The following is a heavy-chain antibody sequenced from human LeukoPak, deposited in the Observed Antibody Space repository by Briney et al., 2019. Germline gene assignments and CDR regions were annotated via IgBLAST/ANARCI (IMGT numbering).Heavy chain of an antibody. Sequence: GGSLRLSCAASGFTFSSYAMSWVRQAPGKGLEWVSAISGSGGSTYYADSVKGRFTISRDNSKNTLYLQMNSLRAEDTAVYYCANDVRDIVVVPAASCYFDYWGQGTLVTVSS. J-gene: IGHJ4*02. CDR1: GFTFSSYA. V-gene: IGHV3-23*01. CDR2: ISGSGGST. CDR3: ANDVRDIVVVPAASCYFDY. D-gene: IGHD2-2*01.